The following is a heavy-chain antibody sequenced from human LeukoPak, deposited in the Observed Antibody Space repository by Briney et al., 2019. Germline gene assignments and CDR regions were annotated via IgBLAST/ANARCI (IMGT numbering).Heavy chain of an antibody. V-gene: IGHV4-61*02. CDR1: GGSISSGSYY. J-gene: IGHJ6*03. CDR2: IYTSGST. Sequence: SQTLSLTCTVSGGSISSGSYYWSWIRQPAGKGLEWIGRIYTSGSTNYNPSVKSRVTISVDKSKNQFSLKLTSVTAADTAVYYCARCGGKWLHYMDVWGKGTTVTVSS. D-gene: IGHD5-12*01. CDR3: ARCGGKWLHYMDV.